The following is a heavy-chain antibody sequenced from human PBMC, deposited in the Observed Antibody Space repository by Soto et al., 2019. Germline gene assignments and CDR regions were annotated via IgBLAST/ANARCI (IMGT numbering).Heavy chain of an antibody. CDR1: GFTFSSYG. CDR3: QRPNSSGGRLSAFDI. V-gene: IGHV3-33*01. D-gene: IGHD6-25*01. J-gene: IGHJ3*02. CDR2: IWYDGSNK. Sequence: LRLSGSASGFTFSSYGMHWVRQAPGKGLEWVAVIWYDGSNKYYADSVKGRFTISRDTSKNTLYLKMNSMTAEAAAVYHYQRPNSSGGRLSAFDIGGEGTMVTVSS.